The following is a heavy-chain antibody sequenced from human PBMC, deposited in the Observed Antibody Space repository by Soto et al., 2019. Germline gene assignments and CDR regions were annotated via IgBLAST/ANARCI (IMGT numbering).Heavy chain of an antibody. Sequence: GGSLRLSCAASGFTFSSYWMHWVRQAPGKGLVWVSRINSDGSSTSYADSVKGRFTISRDNAKNTLYLRMNGLRAEDTAVYYCARGWELDAFDIWGQGTMVTVSS. V-gene: IGHV3-74*01. J-gene: IGHJ3*02. D-gene: IGHD1-26*01. CDR3: ARGWELDAFDI. CDR2: INSDGSST. CDR1: GFTFSSYW.